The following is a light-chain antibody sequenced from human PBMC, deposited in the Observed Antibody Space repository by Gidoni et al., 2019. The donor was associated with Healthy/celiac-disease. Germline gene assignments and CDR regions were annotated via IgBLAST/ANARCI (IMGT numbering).Light chain of an antibody. J-gene: IGKJ4*01. CDR1: QSISSY. CDR3: QQSYSTPPT. CDR2: AAS. V-gene: IGKV1-39*01. Sequence: DIQMTQSPSSLSASVGARVTITCRASQSISSYLNWYQQKPGKDPKLLIYAASSLQSGVPSRFSGSGSGTDVTLTISSLQPEDFATYYCQQSYSTPPTFGGGTKVEIK.